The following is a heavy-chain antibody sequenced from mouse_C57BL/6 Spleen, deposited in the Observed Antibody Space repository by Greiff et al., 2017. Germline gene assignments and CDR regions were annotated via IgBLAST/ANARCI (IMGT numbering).Heavy chain of an antibody. D-gene: IGHD1-1*01. CDR3: ARWGTTPVYFDY. J-gene: IGHJ2*01. Sequence: QVQLQQPGAELVMPGASVKLSCTASGYTFTSYWMHWVKQRPGQGLEWIGEIDPSDSYTNYNQKFKGKSTLTVDKSSSTAYMQLSSLTSEDSAVYYCARWGTTPVYFDYWGQGTTLTVSS. CDR1: GYTFTSYW. CDR2: IDPSDSYT. V-gene: IGHV1-69*01.